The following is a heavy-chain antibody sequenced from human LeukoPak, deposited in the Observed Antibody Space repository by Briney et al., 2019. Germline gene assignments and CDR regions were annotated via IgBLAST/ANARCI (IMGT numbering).Heavy chain of an antibody. CDR1: GFTVGSNY. CDR2: IYSGGST. J-gene: IGHJ4*02. Sequence: PGGSLRLSCAASGFTVGSNYMSWVRQAPGKGLEWVSVIYSGGSTYYADSVKGRFTISRDNSKNTLYLQMNSLRAEDTAVYYCAREYSYGDYGFWGQGTLVTVSS. D-gene: IGHD4-17*01. V-gene: IGHV3-53*01. CDR3: AREYSYGDYGF.